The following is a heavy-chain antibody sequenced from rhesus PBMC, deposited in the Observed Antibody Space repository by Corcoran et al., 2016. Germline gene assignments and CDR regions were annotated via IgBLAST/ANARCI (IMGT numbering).Heavy chain of an antibody. V-gene: IGHV2S1*01. CDR1: GFSLSTSGMC. D-gene: IGHD6-19*01. CDR3: ARVRIAADLFAAFDY. Sequence: QVTLKESGPALVIPTQTLTLTYTFSGFSLSTSGMCVGWLRQPPGKVLEWLASIYWDDDKYYSTSLKSRLTISKDTSKNQVVLTMTNMDPVDTATYYCARVRIAADLFAAFDYWGQGVLVTVSS. J-gene: IGHJ4*01. CDR2: IYWDDDK.